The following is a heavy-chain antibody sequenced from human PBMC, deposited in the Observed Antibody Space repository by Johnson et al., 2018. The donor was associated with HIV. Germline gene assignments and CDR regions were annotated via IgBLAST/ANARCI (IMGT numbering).Heavy chain of an antibody. CDR3: ASISLGAFDI. CDR2: IGTAGDT. V-gene: IGHV3-13*01. Sequence: VQLVESGGGVVQPGGSLRLSCAASGFTLSSYGMHWVRQAPGKGLEWVSAIGTAGDTYYPGSVKGRFTISRENAKNTLYLQMGSLRAEDMAVYFCASISLGAFDIWGQGTMVTVSS. J-gene: IGHJ3*02. CDR1: GFTLSSYG.